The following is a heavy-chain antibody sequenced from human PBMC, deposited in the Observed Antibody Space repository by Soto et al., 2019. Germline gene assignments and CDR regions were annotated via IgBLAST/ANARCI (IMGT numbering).Heavy chain of an antibody. V-gene: IGHV4-4*07. D-gene: IGHD3-10*01. CDR3: ARDEPDTGEGFDI. J-gene: IGHJ3*02. CDR1: GASMNTYF. Sequence: QVQLQESGPGLVKPSETLSLTCSVSGASMNTYFWSWIRQPAGKGLEWIGRVYTSGTTNYNLSLKSRVTMSVDTSKKQVSLKLISLTAADTGLYYCARDEPDTGEGFDIWGQGTMVTVSS. CDR2: VYTSGTT.